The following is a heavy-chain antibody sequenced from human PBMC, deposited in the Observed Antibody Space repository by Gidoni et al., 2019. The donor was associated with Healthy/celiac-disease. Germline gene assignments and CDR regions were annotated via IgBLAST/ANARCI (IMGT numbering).Heavy chain of an antibody. CDR3: ARDCSSTSCCLDY. CDR2: ISAYNGNT. J-gene: IGHJ4*02. D-gene: IGHD2-2*01. CDR1: SDTFTRYG. V-gene: IGHV1-18*01. Sequence: QLVQSGAEVKKLVASVKVSCKAPSDTFTRYGISCVRQAPGQGLEWMGWISAYNGNTNHAQKRQGRVTRTTDTSTSTAYMEPRCLRSDDTAVYYCARDCSSTSCCLDYWGQGTLGTVSS.